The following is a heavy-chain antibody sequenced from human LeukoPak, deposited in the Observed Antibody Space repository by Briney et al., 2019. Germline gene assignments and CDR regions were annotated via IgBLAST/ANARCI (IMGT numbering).Heavy chain of an antibody. V-gene: IGHV3-23*01. J-gene: IGHJ3*02. CDR1: GFTFSSYA. D-gene: IGHD3-22*01. CDR2: ISGSGGST. Sequence: PGGSLRLSCAASGFTFSSYAMSWVRQAPGKGLEWVSAISGSGGSTYYADSVKGRFTISRDNSKNTLYLQMNSLRAEDTAVYYCARDMDYYDSSGYYYLDAFDIWGQGTMVTVSS. CDR3: ARDMDYYDSSGYYYLDAFDI.